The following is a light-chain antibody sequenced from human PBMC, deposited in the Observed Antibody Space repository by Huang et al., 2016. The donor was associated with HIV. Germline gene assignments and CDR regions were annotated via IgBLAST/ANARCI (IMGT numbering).Light chain of an antibody. CDR2: DAS. Sequence: EIVLTQSPATLSLSPGERATLSCRASHNINNYLAWYQQKPGQAPRLLIYDASNRATGIPARFSGSGSGTDFTLTISSLEPEDFAAYYCQQDTFGQGTRLEIK. V-gene: IGKV3-11*01. J-gene: IGKJ2*01. CDR1: HNINNY. CDR3: QQDT.